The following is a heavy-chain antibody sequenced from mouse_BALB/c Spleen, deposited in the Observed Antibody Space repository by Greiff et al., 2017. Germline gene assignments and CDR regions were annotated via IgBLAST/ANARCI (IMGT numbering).Heavy chain of an antibody. J-gene: IGHJ3*01. Sequence: VQRVESGPGLVQPSQSLSITCTVSGFSLTSYGVHWVRQSPGKGLEWLGVIWSGGSTDYNAAFISRLSISKDNSKSQVFFKMNSLQANDTAIYYCARNYRYDEAWFAYWGQGTLVTVSA. CDR1: GFSLTSYG. CDR2: IWSGGST. V-gene: IGHV2-2*02. D-gene: IGHD2-14*01. CDR3: ARNYRYDEAWFAY.